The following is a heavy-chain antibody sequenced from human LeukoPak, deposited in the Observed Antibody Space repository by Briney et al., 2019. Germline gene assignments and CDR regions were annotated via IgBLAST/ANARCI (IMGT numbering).Heavy chain of an antibody. CDR2: IGSSGNTI. D-gene: IGHD6-19*01. J-gene: IGHJ4*02. Sequence: PGGSLRLSCAASGFIFSGYIMNWVRQAPGKGLEWVSFIGSSGNTIYYADSVKGRFTVSRDNAKNSLYLQMNSLRAEDTAVYYCARDQWLDYWGQGTLVTVSS. CDR1: GFIFSGYI. CDR3: ARDQWLDY. V-gene: IGHV3-48*01.